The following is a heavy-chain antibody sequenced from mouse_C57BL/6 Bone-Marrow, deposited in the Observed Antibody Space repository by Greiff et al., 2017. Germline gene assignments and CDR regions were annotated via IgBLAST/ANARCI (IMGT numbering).Heavy chain of an antibody. Sequence: EVKLVESGGGLVQPGGSLKLSCAASGFTFSDYGMAWVRQAPRKGPEWVAFISNLAYSIYYADTVTGRFTIPRENAKNTLYLEMSSLRSEDTAMYYCARQGGNYWFAYWGQGTLVTVSA. CDR1: GFTFSDYG. J-gene: IGHJ3*01. V-gene: IGHV5-15*04. D-gene: IGHD2-1*01. CDR3: ARQGGNYWFAY. CDR2: ISNLAYSI.